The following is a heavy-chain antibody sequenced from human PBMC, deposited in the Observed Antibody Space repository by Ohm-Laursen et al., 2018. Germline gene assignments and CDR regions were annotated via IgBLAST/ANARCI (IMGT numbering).Heavy chain of an antibody. CDR3: ARDNSNYGWFDP. Sequence: SQTLSLTCAVSDASIDSAKWSWVRQSAGKQLEWIGRVSQIGTPSYNPSFGCRIIISVESSKNRVPLVLGDVTAADTAVYFCARDNSNYGWFDPWGQGTLVTVSS. V-gene: IGHV4-4*07. CDR1: DASIDSAK. D-gene: IGHD4-11*01. J-gene: IGHJ5*02. CDR2: VSQIGTP.